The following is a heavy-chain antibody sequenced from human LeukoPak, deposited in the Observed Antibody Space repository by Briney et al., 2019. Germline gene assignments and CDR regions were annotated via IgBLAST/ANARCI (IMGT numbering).Heavy chain of an antibody. CDR3: ARDEAAGTGAGKQWLIIDY. CDR1: GGTFSSYA. Sequence: SVKVSCKASGGTFSSYAISWVRQAPGQGLERMGRIIPIFGTANYAQKFQGRVTITTDESTSTAYMELSSLRSEDTAVYYCARDEAAGTGAGKQWLIIDYWGQGTLVTVSS. J-gene: IGHJ4*02. D-gene: IGHD6-19*01. V-gene: IGHV1-69*05. CDR2: IIPIFGTA.